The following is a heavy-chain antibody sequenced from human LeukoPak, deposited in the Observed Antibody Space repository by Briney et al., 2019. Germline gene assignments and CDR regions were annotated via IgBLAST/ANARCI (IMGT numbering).Heavy chain of an antibody. CDR1: GGSISSGDYY. CDR2: IYYSGST. Sequence: SQTLSLTCTVSGGSISSGDYYWSWLRRPPGKGLEWIGYIYYSGSTYYNPSLKSRVTISVDTSKNQFSLKLSSVTAADTAVYYCAGRLVSVGGNWFDPWGQGTLVTVSS. J-gene: IGHJ5*02. D-gene: IGHD6-19*01. CDR3: AGRLVSVGGNWFDP. V-gene: IGHV4-30-4*01.